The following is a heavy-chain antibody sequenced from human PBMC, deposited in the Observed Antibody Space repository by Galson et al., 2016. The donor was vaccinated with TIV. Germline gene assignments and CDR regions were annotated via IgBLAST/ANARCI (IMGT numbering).Heavy chain of an antibody. V-gene: IGHV4-31*03. CDR1: GGSISSNGIF. CDR3: ARDQDSGAYFDY. J-gene: IGHJ4*02. D-gene: IGHD2-15*01. Sequence: TLSLTCTVSGGSISSNGIFWSWIRQHPGKGLEWIGYIYHSGSTHYNPSLKSRVAMSVDTSKNQFSLTLTSVTAADTAVYYCARDQDSGAYFDYWGQETLVTVSS. CDR2: IYHSGST.